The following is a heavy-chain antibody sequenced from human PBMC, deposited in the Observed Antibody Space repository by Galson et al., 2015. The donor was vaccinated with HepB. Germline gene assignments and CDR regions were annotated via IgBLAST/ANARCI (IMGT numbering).Heavy chain of an antibody. J-gene: IGHJ4*02. D-gene: IGHD6-19*01. CDR2: MNPNSGNT. CDR3: AREWGYSSGWYYFDY. V-gene: IGHV1-8*01. Sequence: SVKVSCKASGHTFTSYDINWVRQATGQGLEWMGWMNPNSGNTGYAQKFQGRVTMTRSTSISTAYMELSSLRSEDTAVYYCAREWGYSSGWYYFDYWGQGTLVTVSS. CDR1: GHTFTSYD.